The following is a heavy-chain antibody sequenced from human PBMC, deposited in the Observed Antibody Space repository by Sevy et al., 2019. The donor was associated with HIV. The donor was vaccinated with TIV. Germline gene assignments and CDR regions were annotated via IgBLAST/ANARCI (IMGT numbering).Heavy chain of an antibody. CDR2: IYYNGHI. CDR3: AGENAWGRGYS. J-gene: IGHJ4*02. V-gene: IGHV4-59*08. CDR1: GGSITSLY. D-gene: IGHD1-26*01. Sequence: SETLSLTCTVSGGSITSLYWNWIRQPPGKGLEWIANIYYNGHINYNPSLKSRVTFSLDKSKNQVSLRLSAVTAADTAMYYCAGENAWGRGYSWGQGTLVTVSS.